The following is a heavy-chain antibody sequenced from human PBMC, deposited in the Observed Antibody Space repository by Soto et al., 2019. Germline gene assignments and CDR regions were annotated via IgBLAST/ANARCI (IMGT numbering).Heavy chain of an antibody. CDR1: GFTFSSYG. CDR3: AKLLGYCSSTSCYYYYMDV. CDR2: ISYDGSNK. D-gene: IGHD2-2*01. V-gene: IGHV3-30*18. Sequence: PGGSLRLSCAASGFTFSSYGMHWVRQAPGKGLEWVAVISYDGSNKYYADSVKGRFTISRDNSKNTLYLQMNSLRAEDTAAYYCAKLLGYCSSTSCYYYYMDVWGKGTTVTVSS. J-gene: IGHJ6*03.